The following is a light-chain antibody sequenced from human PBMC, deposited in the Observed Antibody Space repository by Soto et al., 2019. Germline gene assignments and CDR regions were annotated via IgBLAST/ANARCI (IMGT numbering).Light chain of an antibody. CDR2: DVS. Sequence: LTQSPASLSLSPGERATLSCRASQTVGISLAWYQHKPGQPPRLLIYDVSKRATGIPARFGGSGSGTDLTLTISSLEPEDFAVYYCQQRTNWLFTFGPGTKVDIK. CDR3: QQRTNWLFT. J-gene: IGKJ3*01. CDR1: QTVGIS. V-gene: IGKV3-11*01.